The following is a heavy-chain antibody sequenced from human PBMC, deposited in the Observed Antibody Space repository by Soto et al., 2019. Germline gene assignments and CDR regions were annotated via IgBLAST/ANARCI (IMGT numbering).Heavy chain of an antibody. CDR2: VSTNGAT. J-gene: IGHJ6*02. Sequence: SETLSLTCTVSDDFISSYYWNWIRRPAGKGLEWIGRVSTNGATNYNPSLESRVTMSVDTSKNQFSLKLTSVTAADTAVYFCARADYEILTGSYAMDVWGQGTTVTVSS. D-gene: IGHD3-9*01. CDR1: DDFISSYY. V-gene: IGHV4-4*07. CDR3: ARADYEILTGSYAMDV.